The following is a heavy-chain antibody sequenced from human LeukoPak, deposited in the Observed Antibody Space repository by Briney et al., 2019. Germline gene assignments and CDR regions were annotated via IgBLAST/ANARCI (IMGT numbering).Heavy chain of an antibody. D-gene: IGHD3-22*01. CDR1: GFTFSSSA. J-gene: IGHJ3*02. CDR2: VSGSGGNT. Sequence: GGSLRLSCAASGFTFSSSAMSWVRQAPGKGLEWVSGVSGSGGNTYYAGSVKGRFTISRDNSKNTLYLQMNSLRAEDTAVYYCAKDSGSGYYYVRAFDIWGQGTMVTVSS. CDR3: AKDSGSGYYYVRAFDI. V-gene: IGHV3-23*01.